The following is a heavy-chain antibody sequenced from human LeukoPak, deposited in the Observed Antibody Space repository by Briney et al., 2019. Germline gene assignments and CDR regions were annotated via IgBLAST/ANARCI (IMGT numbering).Heavy chain of an antibody. CDR3: ARDPYYDFWSGPPLGDNWLDP. D-gene: IGHD3-3*01. Sequence: PGGSLRLSCAASGFTFSSYEMNWVRQAPGKGLEWVANIKQDGSEKYYVDSVKGRFTISRDNAKNSLYLQMNSLRAEDTAVYYCARDPYYDFWSGPPLGDNWLDPWGQGTLVTVSS. V-gene: IGHV3-7*01. CDR2: IKQDGSEK. J-gene: IGHJ5*02. CDR1: GFTFSSYE.